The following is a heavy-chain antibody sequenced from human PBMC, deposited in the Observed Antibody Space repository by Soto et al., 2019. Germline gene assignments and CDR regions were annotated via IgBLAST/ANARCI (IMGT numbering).Heavy chain of an antibody. D-gene: IGHD3-16*02. CDR1: GFTFSSYA. V-gene: IGHV3-23*01. CDR3: AKTAAPIMITFGGVIVPAPFDY. CDR2: ISGSGGST. Sequence: GSLRLSCAASGFTFSSYAMSWVRQAPGKGLEWVSAISGSGGSTYYADSVKGRFTISRDNSKNTLYLQMNSLRAEDTAVYYCAKTAAPIMITFGGVIVPAPFDYWGQGTLVTVSS. J-gene: IGHJ4*02.